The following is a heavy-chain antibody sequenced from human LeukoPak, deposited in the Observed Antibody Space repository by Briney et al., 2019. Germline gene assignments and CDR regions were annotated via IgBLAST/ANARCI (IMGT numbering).Heavy chain of an antibody. Sequence: SSETLSLTCTVSGGSISSYYWSWIRQPPGKGLEWIGYIYYSGSTNYNPSLKSRVTISVDTSKNQFSLKLSSVTAADTAVYYCVRDIGYYYDSSGYYGRIFDYWGQGTLVTVSS. CDR2: IYYSGST. D-gene: IGHD3-22*01. V-gene: IGHV4-59*01. CDR3: VRDIGYYYDSSGYYGRIFDY. CDR1: GGSISSYY. J-gene: IGHJ4*02.